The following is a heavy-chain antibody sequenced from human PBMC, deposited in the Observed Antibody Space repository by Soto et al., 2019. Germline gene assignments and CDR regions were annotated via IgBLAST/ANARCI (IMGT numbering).Heavy chain of an antibody. J-gene: IGHJ6*02. V-gene: IGHV3-48*03. CDR3: ARDCTNGVCYSGYYYYRIDV. Sequence: QPGGSLRLSCAASGFTFSSYEMNWVRQAPGKGLEWVSYISSSGSTIYYADSVKGRFTISRDNAKNSLYLQMNSLRAEDTAVYYCARDCTNGVCYSGYYYYRIDVWGQGTRVTVSS. D-gene: IGHD2-8*01. CDR1: GFTFSSYE. CDR2: ISSSGSTI.